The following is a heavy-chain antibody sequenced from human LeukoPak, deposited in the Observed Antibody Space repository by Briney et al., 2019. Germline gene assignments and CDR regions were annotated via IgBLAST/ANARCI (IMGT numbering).Heavy chain of an antibody. D-gene: IGHD3-22*01. CDR1: GLTFSSCA. Sequence: PGGSLRLSCAASGLTFSSCAMHWVRRAPGKGVEGVAVISYDGSNKYYGDSVKGRFTISRENSKNSLYLQMNSLRAEDTAVYYCARDPDSYDSSGPGSAFDYWGQGTLVTVSS. CDR3: ARDPDSYDSSGPGSAFDY. V-gene: IGHV3-30*01. J-gene: IGHJ4*02. CDR2: ISYDGSNK.